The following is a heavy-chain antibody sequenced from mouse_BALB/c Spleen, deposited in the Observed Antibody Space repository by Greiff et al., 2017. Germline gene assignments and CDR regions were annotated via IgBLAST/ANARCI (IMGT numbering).Heavy chain of an antibody. CDR1: GYSITSDYA. V-gene: IGHV3-2*02. Sequence: EVKLMESGPGLVKPSQSLSLTCTVTGYSITSDYAWNWIRQFPGNKLEWMGYISYSGSTSYNPSLKSRISITRDTSKNQFFLQLNSVTTEDTATYYCARGDYEDAMDYWGQGTSVTVSS. CDR3: ARGDYEDAMDY. CDR2: ISYSGST. D-gene: IGHD2-4*01. J-gene: IGHJ4*01.